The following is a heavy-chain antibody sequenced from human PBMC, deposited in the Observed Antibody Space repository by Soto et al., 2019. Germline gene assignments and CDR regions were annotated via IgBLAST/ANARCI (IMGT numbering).Heavy chain of an antibody. CDR3: VQSRCGGDCLQSYSSHSYYGLDV. V-gene: IGHV2-5*02. CDR2: IYWDDDK. J-gene: IGHJ6*02. Sequence: SGPTLVNPTQTLTLTCSFSGFSLSTTGVGVGWIRQPPGKALEWLALIYWDDDKRYNPSLNSRLTITKDTSKNQVVLAMTNMDPVDTATYYCVQSRCGGDCLQSYSSHSYYGLDVWGQGTTVTSP. D-gene: IGHD2-21*02. CDR1: GFSLSTTGVG.